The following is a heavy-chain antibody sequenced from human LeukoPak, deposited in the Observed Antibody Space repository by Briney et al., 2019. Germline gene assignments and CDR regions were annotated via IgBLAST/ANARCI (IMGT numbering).Heavy chain of an antibody. D-gene: IGHD3-9*01. CDR3: ARIMGYDIAEGMDV. J-gene: IGHJ6*02. V-gene: IGHV1-18*01. CDR1: GYTFTSYG. CDR2: ISAYNGNT. Sequence: EASVKVSCKASGYTFTSYGISWVRQAPGQGLEWMGWISAYNGNTNYAQKLQGRVTMTTDTSTSTAYMELRSLRSDDTAVYYCARIMGYDIAEGMDVWGQGTTVTVSS.